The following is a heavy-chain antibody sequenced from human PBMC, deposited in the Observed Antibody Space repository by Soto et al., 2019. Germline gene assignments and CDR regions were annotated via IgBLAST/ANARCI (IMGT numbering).Heavy chain of an antibody. CDR1: GGSFSGYY. Sequence: QVQLQQWGAGLLKPSETLSLTCAVYGGSFSGYYWSWIRQPPGKGLEWIGEINHSGSTNYNPSLKSRVTISVDTSKNQFSLKLSSVTAADTAVYYCARGQTGKGSGSRESQWGLVPPPYYFDYWGQGTLVTVSS. CDR2: INHSGST. D-gene: IGHD3-10*01. J-gene: IGHJ4*02. CDR3: ARGQTGKGSGSRESQWGLVPPPYYFDY. V-gene: IGHV4-34*01.